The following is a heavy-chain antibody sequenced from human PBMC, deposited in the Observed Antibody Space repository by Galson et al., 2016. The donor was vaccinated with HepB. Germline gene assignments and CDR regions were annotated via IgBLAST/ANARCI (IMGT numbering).Heavy chain of an antibody. J-gene: IGHJ3*02. Sequence: PALVKPTQTLTLTCTFSGFALSTSGMSMHWIRQPPGKAPEWLARIDWDDDKYYKTSLKTRLTISKDTSKNQVVLTMTNMDPWDTATYYCARTTVIVDAFDIWGQGTVVTVSS. D-gene: IGHD3-22*01. CDR1: GFALSTSGMS. CDR3: ARTTVIVDAFDI. CDR2: IDWDDDK. V-gene: IGHV2-70*11.